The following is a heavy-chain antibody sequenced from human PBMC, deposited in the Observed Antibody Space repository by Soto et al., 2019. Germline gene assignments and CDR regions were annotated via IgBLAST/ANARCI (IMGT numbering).Heavy chain of an antibody. CDR3: ARWNDYGNYYFYY. D-gene: IGHD4-17*01. Sequence: SETLSLTCTVSSGSISFYYWSWIRQPPGKGLEWIGYIYYSGSTNYNPSLKSRVTISVDTSKNQFSLKLSSVTAADTAVYYCARWNDYGNYYFYYWAQRTSVPVSS. CDR2: IYYSGST. J-gene: IGHJ4*02. CDR1: SGSISFYY. V-gene: IGHV4-59*01.